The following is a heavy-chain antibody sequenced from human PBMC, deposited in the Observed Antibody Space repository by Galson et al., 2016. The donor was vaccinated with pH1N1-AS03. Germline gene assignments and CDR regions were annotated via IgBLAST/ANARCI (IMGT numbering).Heavy chain of an antibody. V-gene: IGHV1-18*04. J-gene: IGHJ5*02. Sequence: SVKVSCKASGYTFTSYGINWVRQAPGQGLEWMGWVSGHDGETNYAENMGGRVTMTADTSTGTAYMELRSLRSDDTAGYYCARDWGPHMRMDCFDPWGQGTLVTVSS. CDR1: GYTFTSYG. CDR3: ARDWGPHMRMDCFDP. CDR2: VSGHDGET. D-gene: IGHD3-16*01.